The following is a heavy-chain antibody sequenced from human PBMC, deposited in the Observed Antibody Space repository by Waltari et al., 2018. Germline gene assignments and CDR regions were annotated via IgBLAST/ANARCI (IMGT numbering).Heavy chain of an antibody. D-gene: IGHD6-13*01. CDR3: ASGKQSSSWSVGGLY. CDR1: GFTFSSYA. CDR2: ISYDGSNK. V-gene: IGHV3-30-3*01. Sequence: QVQLVESGGGVVQPGRSLRLSCAASGFTFSSYAMHWVRQAPGKGLEWVAVISYDGSNKYYADSVKGRFTISRDNSKNTLYLQMNSLRAEDTAVYYCASGKQSSSWSVGGLYWGQGTLVIVSS. J-gene: IGHJ4*02.